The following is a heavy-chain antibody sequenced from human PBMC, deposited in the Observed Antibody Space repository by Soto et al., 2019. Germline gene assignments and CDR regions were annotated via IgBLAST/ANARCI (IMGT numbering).Heavy chain of an antibody. V-gene: IGHV4-38-2*01. CDR2: IHHSGTT. J-gene: IGHJ4*02. D-gene: IGHD4-17*01. CDR1: DSSINSNYY. Sequence: PSETLSLTCGVSDSSINSNYYWLWIRQPPGKGLEWIGAIHHSGTTYYTPSLKSRVTISMDTSKNHFSLRLTSVTAADTAKYYCDRGLYGGNFDYWGQGTPVTVSS. CDR3: DRGLYGGNFDY.